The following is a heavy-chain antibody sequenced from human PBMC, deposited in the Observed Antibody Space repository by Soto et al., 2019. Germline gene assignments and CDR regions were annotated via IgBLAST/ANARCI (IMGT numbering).Heavy chain of an antibody. CDR3: ARLGPYRTYERQDY. CDR2: INPSDGRP. V-gene: IGHV1-46*04. CDR1: GFTLTTYY. Sequence: ASVKVSCKASGFTLTTYYMHWVRQAPGQGLEWMGIINPSDGRPSYAQKLQGRITMTRDTSTSTVHMELSSLRAEDTAVYYCARLGPYRTYERQDYWGQGTLVTVSS. J-gene: IGHJ4*02. D-gene: IGHD1-26*01.